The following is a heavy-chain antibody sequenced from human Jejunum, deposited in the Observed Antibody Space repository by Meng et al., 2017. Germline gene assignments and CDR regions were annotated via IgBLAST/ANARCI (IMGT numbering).Heavy chain of an antibody. V-gene: IGHV4-4*02. Sequence: QVQLQESGPGLVKPSGTLSLTCGVSGASISSSNWWSWVRQPPGKGLEWIGEVYHSGSTNNNPSLRSRVIISVDKSNNQVSLRLSPVSAADTAIYYCARSRGCSSTTCYGPATVDLWGQGTLVTVSS. D-gene: IGHD2-2*01. CDR2: VYHSGST. J-gene: IGHJ5*02. CDR3: ARSRGCSSTTCYGPATVDL. CDR1: GASISSSNW.